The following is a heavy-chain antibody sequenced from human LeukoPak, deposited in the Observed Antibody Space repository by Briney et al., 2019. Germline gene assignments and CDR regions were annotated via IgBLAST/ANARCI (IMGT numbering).Heavy chain of an antibody. CDR2: IYTSGST. CDR1: GCSISSYY. Sequence: KPSETLSLTCTVSGCSISSYYWSWIRQPAGKGLEWIGRIYTSGSTNYNPSLKSRVTMSVDTSKNQFSLKLSSVTAADTAVYYCARDYSYDYVWGSYRGYYFDYWGQGTLVTVSS. CDR3: ARDYSYDYVWGSYRGYYFDY. D-gene: IGHD3-16*02. V-gene: IGHV4-4*07. J-gene: IGHJ4*02.